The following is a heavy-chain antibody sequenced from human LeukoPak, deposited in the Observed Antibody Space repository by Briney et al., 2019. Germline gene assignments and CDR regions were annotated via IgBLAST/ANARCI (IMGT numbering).Heavy chain of an antibody. CDR3: ASDYVTPGITGTTSPQDC. CDR1: GFTYCTFA. V-gene: IGHV3-23*01. J-gene: IGHJ4*02. CDR2: IVGCGYDK. Sequence: GGSLRLSCAASGFTYCTFAVRWVRQAPGGGLEWVSGIVGCGYDKYYADCVKGRFTLSRDYYKNTVYVQMNLEGADDTAVYYCASDYVTPGITGTTSPQDCCGEGVLVSVSS. D-gene: IGHD1-7*01.